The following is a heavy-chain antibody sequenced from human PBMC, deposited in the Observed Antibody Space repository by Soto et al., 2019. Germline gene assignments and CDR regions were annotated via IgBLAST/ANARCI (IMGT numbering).Heavy chain of an antibody. V-gene: IGHV3-23*01. CDR2: ISGSGGST. D-gene: IGHD1-26*01. J-gene: IGHJ4*02. CDR1: GFTFSSYA. Sequence: EVQLLESGGGLVQPGGSLRLSCAASGFTFSSYAMSWVRQAPGKGLEWVSAISGSGGSTYYADSVKGRFTISRDNSKNTPYLQMNSLRAEDTAVYYCASTLGEGGSYYGAFDYWGQGTLVTVSS. CDR3: ASTLGEGGSYYGAFDY.